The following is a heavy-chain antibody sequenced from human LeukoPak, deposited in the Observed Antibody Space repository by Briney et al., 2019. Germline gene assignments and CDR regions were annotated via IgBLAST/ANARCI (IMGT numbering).Heavy chain of an antibody. J-gene: IGHJ5*02. V-gene: IGHV1-2*06. Sequence: ASVKVSCKASGYTFTGYYMHWVRQAPGQGLEWMGRINPNSGGTNYAQKFQGRVTMTRDTSISTAYMELSRLRSVDTAVYYCARDPVVRGSNWFDPWGQGTLVTVSS. D-gene: IGHD3-10*01. CDR2: INPNSGGT. CDR1: GYTFTGYY. CDR3: ARDPVVRGSNWFDP.